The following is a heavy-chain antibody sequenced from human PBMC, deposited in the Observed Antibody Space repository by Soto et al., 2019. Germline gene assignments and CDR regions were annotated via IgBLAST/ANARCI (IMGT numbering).Heavy chain of an antibody. J-gene: IGHJ4*02. CDR2: ISSSSSYI. V-gene: IGHV3-21*01. Sequence: ESGGGLVKPGGSLRLSCAASGFTFSSYSMNWVRQAPGKGLEWVSSISSSSSYIYYADSVKGRFTISRDNAKNSLYLQMNSLRAEDTAVYYWARVGDSGYDERYFDYWGQGTLVTVSS. CDR1: GFTFSSYS. D-gene: IGHD5-12*01. CDR3: ARVGDSGYDERYFDY.